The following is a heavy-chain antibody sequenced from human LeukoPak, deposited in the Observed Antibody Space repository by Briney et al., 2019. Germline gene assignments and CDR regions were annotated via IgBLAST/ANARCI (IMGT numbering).Heavy chain of an antibody. Sequence: GGSLRLSCAASGFSFSSFWLSWVRQAPEKGLEWVANIKEDGSEKYYVDSVKGRFTISRDNAKKSLYLQMSSLRVEDTAVYYCAYSRSSLAAGYWGQGTPVTVSS. CDR3: AYSRSSLAAGY. CDR1: GFSFSSFW. D-gene: IGHD2-15*01. V-gene: IGHV3-7*03. CDR2: IKEDGSEK. J-gene: IGHJ4*02.